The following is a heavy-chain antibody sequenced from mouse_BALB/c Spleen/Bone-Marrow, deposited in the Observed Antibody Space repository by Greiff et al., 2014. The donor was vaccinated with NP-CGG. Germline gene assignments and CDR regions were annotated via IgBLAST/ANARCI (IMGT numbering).Heavy chain of an antibody. CDR2: IDPANGNT. CDR1: GFNIKDTY. V-gene: IGHV14-3*02. CDR3: ASYYYGRYFDV. J-gene: IGHJ1*01. D-gene: IGHD1-1*01. Sequence: VQLKESGAELVKPGASVKLSCTASGFNIKDTYMHWVKQRPELGLEWIGRIDPANGNTKYDPKFQGKATITADTSSNTAYLQLSSLTSEDTAVYYCASYYYGRYFDVWGAGTTVTVSS.